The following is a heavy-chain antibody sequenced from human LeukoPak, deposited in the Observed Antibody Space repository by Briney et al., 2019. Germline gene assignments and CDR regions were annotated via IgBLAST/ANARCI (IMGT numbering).Heavy chain of an antibody. V-gene: IGHV4-38-2*02. CDR1: SYSINSNYY. J-gene: IGHJ6*03. D-gene: IGHD5-18*01. Sequence: SETLSLTCSVSSYSINSNYYWGWIRQSPGKGLEWIGSIYHTGSTYYNPSLKSRVTISLDASNKQFSLRLSSVTAADTAVYYCARGRGYSYGSPYYYYYYMDVWGKGTTVTVSS. CDR2: IYHTGST. CDR3: ARGRGYSYGSPYYYYYYMDV.